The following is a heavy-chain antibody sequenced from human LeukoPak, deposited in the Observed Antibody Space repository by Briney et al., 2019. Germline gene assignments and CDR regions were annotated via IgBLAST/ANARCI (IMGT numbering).Heavy chain of an antibody. CDR3: ARVSPSGYSLDY. Sequence: ASVKVSCKASGYTFTSYDINWVRQATGQGLEWMGWMNPNSGNIGFAQKFQGRVTMTRDMSTSTVYMELSSLRSEDTAVYYCARVSPSGYSLDYWGQGTLVTVSS. J-gene: IGHJ4*02. CDR1: GYTFTSYD. CDR2: MNPNSGNI. D-gene: IGHD5-12*01. V-gene: IGHV1-8*01.